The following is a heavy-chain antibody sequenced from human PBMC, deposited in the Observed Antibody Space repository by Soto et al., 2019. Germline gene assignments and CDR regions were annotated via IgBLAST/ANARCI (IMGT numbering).Heavy chain of an antibody. CDR2: INPNSGGT. V-gene: IGHV1-2*02. CDR1: GYTFTGYY. CDR3: ARANTVTTDFDY. J-gene: IGHJ4*02. D-gene: IGHD4-17*01. Sequence: QVQLVQSGAEVKKPGASVKVSCKASGYTFTGYYIHWVRQAPGQGLEWMGWINPNSGGTYYAQKFQGRVTMTRDTSISTAYMELSMLRYDDTAVYYCARANTVTTDFDYWGQGTLVTVSS.